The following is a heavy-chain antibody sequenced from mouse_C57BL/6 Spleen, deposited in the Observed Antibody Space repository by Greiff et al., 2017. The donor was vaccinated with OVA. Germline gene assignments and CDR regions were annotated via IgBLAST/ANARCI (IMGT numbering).Heavy chain of an antibody. CDR2: IDPSDSET. J-gene: IGHJ4*01. CDR1: GYTFTSYW. D-gene: IGHD2-14*01. Sequence: QVQLKQPGAELVRPGSSVKLSCKASGYTFTSYWMHWVKQRPIQGLEWIGNIDPSDSETHYNQKFKDKATLTVDKSSSTAYMQLSSLTSEDSAVYYCARDHRGAMDYWGQGTSVTVSS. V-gene: IGHV1-52*01. CDR3: ARDHRGAMDY.